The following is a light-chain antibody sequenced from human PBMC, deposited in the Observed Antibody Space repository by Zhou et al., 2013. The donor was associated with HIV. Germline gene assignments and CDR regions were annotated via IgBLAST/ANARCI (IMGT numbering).Light chain of an antibody. CDR1: QGIGND. Sequence: IQMTQSPSSLSASVGDRVTITCRASQGIGNDLGWYQQKPGKAPNLLIYAASYLQPGVPSRFSGSGSGTDFTFTISSLQPEDIATYYCQQYDNLPCSFGQGTKLEIK. V-gene: IGKV1-33*01. CDR2: AAS. CDR3: QQYDNLPCS. J-gene: IGKJ2*04.